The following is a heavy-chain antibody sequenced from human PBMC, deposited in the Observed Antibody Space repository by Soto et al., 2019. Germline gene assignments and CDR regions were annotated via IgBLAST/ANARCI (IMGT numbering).Heavy chain of an antibody. CDR3: ASNSREYYYDSSGYSGFDY. Sequence: QVQLVQSGAEVKKPGSSVKVSCKASGGTFSSYAISWVRQAPGQGLEWMGGIIPIFGTANYAQKFQGRVTITADESTSTAYMELSSLRSEDTAVYYCASNSREYYYDSSGYSGFDYWGQGTLVTVSS. CDR1: GGTFSSYA. J-gene: IGHJ4*02. D-gene: IGHD3-22*01. CDR2: IIPIFGTA. V-gene: IGHV1-69*01.